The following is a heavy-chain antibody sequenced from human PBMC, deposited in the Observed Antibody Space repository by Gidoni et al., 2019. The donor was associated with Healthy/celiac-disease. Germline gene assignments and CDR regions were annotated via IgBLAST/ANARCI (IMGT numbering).Heavy chain of an antibody. Sequence: QVQLVESGGGVVQPGRSLRLSCAASGFTFSSYAMHWVRQAPGKGREWVAVISYDGSNKYYADTVKVRFTISRDNSKNTLYLQMNSLRAEDTAVYYCARGQWYDYWGQGTLVTVSS. CDR2: ISYDGSNK. V-gene: IGHV3-30-3*01. CDR1: GFTFSSYA. CDR3: ARGQWYDY. J-gene: IGHJ4*02. D-gene: IGHD6-19*01.